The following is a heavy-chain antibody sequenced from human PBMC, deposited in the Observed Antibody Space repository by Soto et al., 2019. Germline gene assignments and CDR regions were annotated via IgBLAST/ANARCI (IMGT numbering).Heavy chain of an antibody. V-gene: IGHV3-30-3*02. Sequence: GGSLRLSCAASGFTFSSYSMHWVRQAPGKGLEWVAVISYDGSNKYYADSVKGRFTISRDNSKNTLYLQMNSLRAEDTAVYYCARGSLMAYAKDDYYYYGMDVWGQGTTVTVSS. CDR1: GFTFSSYS. J-gene: IGHJ6*02. D-gene: IGHD2-8*01. CDR2: ISYDGSNK. CDR3: ARGSLMAYAKDDYYYYGMDV.